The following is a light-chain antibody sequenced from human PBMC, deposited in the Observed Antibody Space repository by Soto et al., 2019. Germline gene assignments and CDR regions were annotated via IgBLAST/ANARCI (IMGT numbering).Light chain of an antibody. V-gene: IGKV1-39*01. CDR2: AAS. CDR3: QQSYSTLIT. CDR1: QSISSY. J-gene: IGKJ5*01. Sequence: IQRTQSPSSLSSSFGDRGTITCRASQSISSYLNWYKQKPGKAPKLLSYAASSLQSGVPSRVSGSGSGTDFTLTISSLKPEDFATYYCQQSYSTLITFGQGTRLEIK.